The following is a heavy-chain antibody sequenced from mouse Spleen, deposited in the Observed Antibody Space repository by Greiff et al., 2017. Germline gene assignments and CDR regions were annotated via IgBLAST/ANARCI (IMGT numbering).Heavy chain of an antibody. CDR1: DYSFTNYY. D-gene: IGHD2-2*01. CDR3: ARNGYTWFAY. CDR2: IFPGSGNT. J-gene: IGHJ3*01. V-gene: IGHV1-66*01. Sequence: VKLMESGPELVKPGASVKISCKASDYSFTNYYMHWVKQRPGQGLEWIGWIFPGSGNTKYNEKFKGKATLTADTSSSTAYMQLSSLTSEDSAVYYCARNGYTWFAYWGQGTLVTVSA.